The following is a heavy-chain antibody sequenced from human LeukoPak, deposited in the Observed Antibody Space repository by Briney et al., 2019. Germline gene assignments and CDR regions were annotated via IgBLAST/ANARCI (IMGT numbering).Heavy chain of an antibody. CDR2: INPSGGGT. V-gene: IGHV1-46*01. Sequence: ASVKVSCKASGYTFTSYHMHWVRQAPGQGLEWMGVINPSGGGTTYAQKFQGRVTMTRDMSTTTVYMELSSLRSEDTAVYYCARDPSEWGYSGYDDYWGQGTLVTVSS. CDR3: ARDPSEWGYSGYDDY. D-gene: IGHD5-12*01. CDR1: GYTFTSYH. J-gene: IGHJ4*02.